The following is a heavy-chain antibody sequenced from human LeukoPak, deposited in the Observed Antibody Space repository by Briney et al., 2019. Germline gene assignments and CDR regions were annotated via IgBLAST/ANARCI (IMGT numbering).Heavy chain of an antibody. Sequence: TSETLSLTCTVSGGSISSYYWGWIRQPPGKGPEWIGSIYHSGSTYYNPSLKSRVTISVDTSKNQFSLKLSSVTAADTAIYYCARGQLWPDYWGQGTLVTVSS. CDR2: IYHSGST. CDR1: GGSISSYY. V-gene: IGHV4-38-2*02. D-gene: IGHD5-18*01. CDR3: ARGQLWPDY. J-gene: IGHJ4*02.